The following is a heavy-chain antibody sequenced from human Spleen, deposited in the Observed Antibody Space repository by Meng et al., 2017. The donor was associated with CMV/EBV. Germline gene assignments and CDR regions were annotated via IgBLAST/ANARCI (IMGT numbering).Heavy chain of an antibody. Sequence: GESLKISCKGSGYRFTNYWIGWVRQMPGKGLEWMGIIYPGDSDTRYSPSFQGQVTISVDKSISTAYLQWSSLKASDTAMYYCARWGVVVASLNYGMDVWGQGTTVTVSS. J-gene: IGHJ6*02. V-gene: IGHV5-51*01. CDR2: IYPGDSDT. CDR3: ARWGVVVASLNYGMDV. D-gene: IGHD3-22*01. CDR1: GYRFTNYW.